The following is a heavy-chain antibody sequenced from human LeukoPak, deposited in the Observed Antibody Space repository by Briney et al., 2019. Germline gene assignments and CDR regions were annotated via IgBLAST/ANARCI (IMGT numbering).Heavy chain of an antibody. D-gene: IGHD6-6*01. CDR1: GFTFSPYP. Sequence: DPGGSLRLSCATSGFTFSPYPMHWVRQAPGKGLEWVAVIAYDGGNIFYAPSVRGRFTISRDNSRGTLSLQMNSLKVEDTALYYCVRDPSARFYFDYWGQGTLVTVSS. V-gene: IGHV3-30*03. CDR3: VRDPSARFYFDY. J-gene: IGHJ4*02. CDR2: IAYDGGNI.